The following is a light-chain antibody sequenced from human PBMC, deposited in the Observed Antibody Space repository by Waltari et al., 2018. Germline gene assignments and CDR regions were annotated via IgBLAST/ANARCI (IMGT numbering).Light chain of an antibody. CDR1: HSVSSN. Sequence: EIVMTKSPATLPISPGERANLACRANHSVSSNLAWYEQKPGQAPRLPIYSASTRSTSIPARFSGSGSGTEFTLTISSLQSEDFAVYYCQQYVEVFTFGGGTKVEIK. CDR2: SAS. J-gene: IGKJ4*01. V-gene: IGKV3-15*01. CDR3: QQYVEVFT.